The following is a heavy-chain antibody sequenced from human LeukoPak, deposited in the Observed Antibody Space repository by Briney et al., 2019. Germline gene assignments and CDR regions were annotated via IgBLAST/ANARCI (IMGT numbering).Heavy chain of an antibody. J-gene: IGHJ4*02. Sequence: PGGSLRLSRAASGFTFSPYSINWIRQAPGKGLEWVSYISSLSGTIYYADSVKGRFTISRDTSKNTLFLQMNSLRVDDSAVYYCTRDFLVSTATGLWGQGTLVTVSS. CDR2: ISSLSGTI. D-gene: IGHD5/OR15-5a*01. CDR1: GFTFSPYS. V-gene: IGHV3-48*01. CDR3: TRDFLVSTATGL.